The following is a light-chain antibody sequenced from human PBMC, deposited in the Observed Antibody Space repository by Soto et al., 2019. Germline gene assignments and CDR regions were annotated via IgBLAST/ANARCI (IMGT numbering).Light chain of an antibody. V-gene: IGKV4-1*01. Sequence: DSVMTQSPDSLAVSLGGRATINCKSSQSVLYSSNNKNYLAWYQQKPGQPPKLLIYWASTRESGVPDRFSGSGAATDVTLTISSRQAADVAVYYCQQYYSTPLTFGPGTKVDIK. CDR1: QSVLYSSNNKNY. CDR2: WAS. CDR3: QQYYSTPLT. J-gene: IGKJ3*01.